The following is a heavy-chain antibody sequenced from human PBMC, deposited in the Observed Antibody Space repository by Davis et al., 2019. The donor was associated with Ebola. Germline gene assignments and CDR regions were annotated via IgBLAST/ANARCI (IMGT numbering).Heavy chain of an antibody. Sequence: GESLKISCAASGFTFNGYAMSWVRQAPGKGLEWVSSISSSGRDIQYTDSMKGRFAVSRDNAKNSLYLQMNSLRVEDTAVYYCARDRGDYGHLDYWGQGTLVTVSS. V-gene: IGHV3-21*06. CDR2: ISSSGRDI. D-gene: IGHD4-17*01. CDR1: GFTFNGYA. CDR3: ARDRGDYGHLDY. J-gene: IGHJ4*02.